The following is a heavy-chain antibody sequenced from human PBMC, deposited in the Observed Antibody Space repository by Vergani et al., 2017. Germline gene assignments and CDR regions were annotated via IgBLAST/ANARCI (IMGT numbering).Heavy chain of an antibody. V-gene: IGHV3-23*03. CDR2: IYSGGGT. CDR3: ARPVYPSGYFDY. D-gene: IGHD1-14*01. J-gene: IGHJ4*02. CDR1: GFTFSSYA. Sequence: EVQLLESGGGLVQPGGSLRLSCAASGFTFSSYAMSWVRQAPGKGLEWVSVIYSGGGTYYADSVKGRFTISRDNSKNTLYLQMNNLRAEDTAMYYCARPVYPSGYFDYWGQGTLVTVSS.